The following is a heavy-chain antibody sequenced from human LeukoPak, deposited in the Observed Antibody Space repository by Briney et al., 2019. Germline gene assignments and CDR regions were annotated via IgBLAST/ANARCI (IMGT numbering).Heavy chain of an antibody. V-gene: IGHV3-23*01. Sequence: GRSLRLSCAASGFSFRNYAMHWVRQAPGKGLEWVSAISRSGDSTYYADSVKGRFTISRDNSKNTLYLQMSSLRAEDTALYYCAKVTTLHFDYWGQGTLVTVSS. CDR1: GFSFRNYA. D-gene: IGHD3-22*01. J-gene: IGHJ4*02. CDR3: AKVTTLHFDY. CDR2: ISRSGDST.